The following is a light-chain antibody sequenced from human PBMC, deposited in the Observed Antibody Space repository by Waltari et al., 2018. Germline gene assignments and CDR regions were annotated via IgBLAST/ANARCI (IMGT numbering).Light chain of an antibody. CDR2: EVT. J-gene: IGLJ1*01. CDR1: SSDVGGYNY. V-gene: IGLV2-8*01. Sequence: QSALTQPPSASGSPGQSVTISCTGTSSDVGGYNYVSWYQQHPGKAPQLRIHEVTKRPSGVPDRFSGSKSGNTASLTVSGLQAEDEADYYCYSYAGSNYHFVFGTGTKVTVL. CDR3: YSYAGSNYHFV.